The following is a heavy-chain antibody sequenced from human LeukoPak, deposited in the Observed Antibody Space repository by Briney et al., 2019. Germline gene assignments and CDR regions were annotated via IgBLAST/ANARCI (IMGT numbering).Heavy chain of an antibody. V-gene: IGHV4-59*01. D-gene: IGHD3-22*01. J-gene: IGHJ3*02. Sequence: SETLSLTCTVSGGSISSYYWSWIRQPPGKGLEWIGYIYYSGSTNYNPSLKSRVTISVDTSKNQFSLKLSSVTAADTAAYYCARDLYYYDSSGYPHAFDIWGQGTMVTVSS. CDR3: ARDLYYYDSSGYPHAFDI. CDR2: IYYSGST. CDR1: GGSISSYY.